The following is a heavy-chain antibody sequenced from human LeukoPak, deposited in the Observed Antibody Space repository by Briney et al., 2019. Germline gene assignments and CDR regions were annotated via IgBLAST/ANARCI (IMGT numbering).Heavy chain of an antibody. CDR2: IKQDGSEK. CDR1: GFTFSSYW. J-gene: IGHJ4*02. D-gene: IGHD3-10*01. V-gene: IGHV3-7*05. Sequence: PGGSLRLSCAASGFTFSSYWMSWFRQAPGKGLEWLANIKQDGSEKYYVDSVKGRFTISRDNAKNSLYLQMNSLRAEDTAVYYCARDRVTMVRGVNYYFDYWGQGTLVTVSS. CDR3: ARDRVTMVRGVNYYFDY.